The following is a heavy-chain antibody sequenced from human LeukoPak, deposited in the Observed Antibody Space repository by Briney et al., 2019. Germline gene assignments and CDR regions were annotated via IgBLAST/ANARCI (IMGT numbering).Heavy chain of an antibody. V-gene: IGHV3-7*03. J-gene: IGHJ5*02. CDR2: IKQDGNEK. Sequence: QPGGSLRLSCAASGFTFSSYWMTWVRQAPGKGLEWVASIKQDGNEKYYVDSVKGRFTISRDNARNSLYLQMNSLRAEDTAVYYCARDLNRLRRGFDPWGQGTLVTVSS. CDR1: GFTFSSYW. D-gene: IGHD4-17*01. CDR3: ARDLNRLRRGFDP.